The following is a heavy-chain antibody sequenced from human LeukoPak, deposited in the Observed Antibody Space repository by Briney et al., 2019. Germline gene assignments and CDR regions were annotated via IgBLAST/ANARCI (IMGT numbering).Heavy chain of an antibody. CDR1: GFTFSSYS. Sequence: PGGSLRLSCAASGFTFSSYSMYWVRQAPGKGLEWVSSISNSGNNIYYPDSVKGRLTTSRDNAKSSLYLQMSSLRAEDTAVYYCARGSSWSYDSWGRGTLVTVSS. V-gene: IGHV3-21*06. D-gene: IGHD3-16*01. CDR3: ARGSSWSYDS. J-gene: IGHJ5*02. CDR2: ISNSGNNI.